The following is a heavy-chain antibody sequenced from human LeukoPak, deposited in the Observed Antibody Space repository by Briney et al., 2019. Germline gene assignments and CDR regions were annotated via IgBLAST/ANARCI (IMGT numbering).Heavy chain of an antibody. J-gene: IGHJ6*04. D-gene: IGHD3-10*01. Sequence: PGGSLRLSCAASGLTFSSYEMNWVRQAPGKGLEWVSYISSSGSTIYYADSVKGRFTISRDNAKNSLYLQMNSLRAEDTAVYYCARDPARELLWFGELSAVWGKGTTVTVSS. CDR1: GLTFSSYE. V-gene: IGHV3-48*03. CDR3: ARDPARELLWFGELSAV. CDR2: ISSSGSTI.